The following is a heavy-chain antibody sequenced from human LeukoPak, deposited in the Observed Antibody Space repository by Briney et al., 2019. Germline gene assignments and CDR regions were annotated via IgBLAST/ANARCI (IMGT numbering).Heavy chain of an antibody. CDR3: ARGRDGRFFDY. Sequence: GGSLRLSCAVSGLTFRSFWMSWVRQAPGKGLEWVANINQEGSEKYFVDSVKGRFTISRDNAKNSLHLQMNTLTAEDTAVYYCARGRDGRFFDYWGQGTLVTVSS. J-gene: IGHJ4*02. D-gene: IGHD5-24*01. CDR2: INQEGSEK. CDR1: GLTFRSFW. V-gene: IGHV3-7*01.